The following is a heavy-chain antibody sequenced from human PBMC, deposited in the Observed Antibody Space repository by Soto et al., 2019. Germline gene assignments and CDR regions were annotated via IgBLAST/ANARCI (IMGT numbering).Heavy chain of an antibody. CDR1: GFTFSSYS. D-gene: IGHD6-19*01. Sequence: GSLRLSCAASGFTFSSYSMNWVRQAPGKGLEWVSSISSSSSYVYYADSVKGRFTISRDNAKNSLYLQMNSLRAEDTAVYYCARDSGYSSGWYVGPLDYWGQGTLVTVSS. CDR3: ARDSGYSSGWYVGPLDY. V-gene: IGHV3-21*01. J-gene: IGHJ4*02. CDR2: ISSSSSYV.